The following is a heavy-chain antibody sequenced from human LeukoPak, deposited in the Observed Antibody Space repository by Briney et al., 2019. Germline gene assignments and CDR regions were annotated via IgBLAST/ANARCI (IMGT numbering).Heavy chain of an antibody. J-gene: IGHJ4*02. CDR3: ARVVGGNYYGSETDDY. CDR1: GYTFTTYY. Sequence: ASVKVSCPASGYTFTTYYMHWVRQAPGQGLEWLGRINPSGGSTSYAQKFQGRITMTRDTSTSTAYMELSRLRSDDTAVYYCARVVGGNYYGSETDDYWGQGTLVTVSS. CDR2: INPSGGST. V-gene: IGHV1-46*01. D-gene: IGHD3-10*01.